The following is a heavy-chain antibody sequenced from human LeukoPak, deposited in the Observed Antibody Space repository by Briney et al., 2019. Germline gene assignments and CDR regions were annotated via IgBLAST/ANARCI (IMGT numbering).Heavy chain of an antibody. D-gene: IGHD6-19*01. CDR1: GFTFNNYW. J-gene: IGHJ4*02. Sequence: GGSLRLSCAASGFTFNNYWMHWVRQAPGKGLLWVSRINTDGSSTSYADSVKGRFTITRDNAKNMVYLQMNSLRGEDTAVYYCARDPRDSIGYSSGYFDYWGQGALVTVSS. V-gene: IGHV3-74*01. CDR2: INTDGSST. CDR3: ARDPRDSIGYSSGYFDY.